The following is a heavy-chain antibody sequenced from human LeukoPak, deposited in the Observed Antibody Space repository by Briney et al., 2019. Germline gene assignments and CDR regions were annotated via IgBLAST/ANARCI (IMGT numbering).Heavy chain of an antibody. CDR2: VHASGGI. CDR1: GGSVSSYF. D-gene: IGHD4-17*01. CDR3: ACGTTVTTLNAFDI. V-gene: IGHV4-4*07. Sequence: PSETLSLTCTVSGGSVSSYFWSWIRQPAGKGLEWIGRVHASGGINYNPSLRSRVTMSVDTSKNQFSLKLSSVTAADTAVYYCACGTTVTTLNAFDIWGQGTMVTVSS. J-gene: IGHJ3*02.